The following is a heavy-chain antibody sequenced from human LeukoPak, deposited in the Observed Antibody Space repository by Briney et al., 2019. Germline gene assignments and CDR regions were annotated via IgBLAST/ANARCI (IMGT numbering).Heavy chain of an antibody. CDR2: IYYSGST. D-gene: IGHD3-10*01. Sequence: SETLSLTCTVSGGSISSYYWSWIRQPPGKGLEWIGSIYYSGSTYYNPSLKSRVTISVDTSKDQFSLKLSSVTAADTAVYYCARHSGENWFDPWGQGTLVTVSS. J-gene: IGHJ5*02. V-gene: IGHV4-59*05. CDR3: ARHSGENWFDP. CDR1: GGSISSYY.